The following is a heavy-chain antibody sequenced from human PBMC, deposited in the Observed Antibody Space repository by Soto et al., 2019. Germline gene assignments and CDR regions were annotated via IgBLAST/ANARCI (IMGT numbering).Heavy chain of an antibody. D-gene: IGHD2-2*01. CDR3: ARVLFGRVPAAPFDAFDI. Sequence: GGSLRLSCAASGFTFSSYSMNWVRQAPGKGLEWVSSISSSSSYIYYADSVKGRFTISRDNAKNSLYLQMNSLRAEDTAVYYCARVLFGRVPAAPFDAFDIWGQGTMVTVSS. J-gene: IGHJ3*02. V-gene: IGHV3-21*01. CDR1: GFTFSSYS. CDR2: ISSSSSYI.